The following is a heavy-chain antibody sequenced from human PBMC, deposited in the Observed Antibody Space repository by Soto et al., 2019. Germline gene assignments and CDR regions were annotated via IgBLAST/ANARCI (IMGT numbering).Heavy chain of an antibody. J-gene: IGHJ6*03. CDR1: GVSFSGYY. CDR3: ARGGGGSSPYYYYMDV. CDR2: INHSGST. Sequence: PSETLSLTCAVYGVSFSGYYWSWIRQPPGKGLEWIGEINHSGSTNYNPSLKSRVTISVDTSKNQFSLKLSSVTAADTAVYYCARGGGGSSPYYYYMDVWGKGTTVTVSS. V-gene: IGHV4-34*01. D-gene: IGHD6-25*01.